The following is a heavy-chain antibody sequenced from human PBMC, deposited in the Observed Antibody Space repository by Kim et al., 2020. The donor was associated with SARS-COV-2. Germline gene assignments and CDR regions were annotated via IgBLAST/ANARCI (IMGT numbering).Heavy chain of an antibody. V-gene: IGHV3-30*18. CDR2: ISYDGSNK. CDR3: AKVVLPQVSGWYASMDV. D-gene: IGHD6-19*01. CDR1: GFTFSSYG. Sequence: GGSLRLSCAASGFTFSSYGMHWVRQAPGKGLEWVAVISYDGSNKYYADSVKGRFTISRDNSKNTLYLQMNSLRAEDTAVYYCAKVVLPQVSGWYASMDVWGPRTTVTVSS. J-gene: IGHJ6*02.